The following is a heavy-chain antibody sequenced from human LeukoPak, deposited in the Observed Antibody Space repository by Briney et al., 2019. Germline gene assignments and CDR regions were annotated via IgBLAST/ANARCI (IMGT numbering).Heavy chain of an antibody. J-gene: IGHJ6*03. CDR1: GGSISSYY. CDR2: IYYSGST. D-gene: IGHD3-10*01. V-gene: IGHV4-59*01. Sequence: PSETLSLTCTVSGGSISSYYWSWIRQPPGKGLEWIGYIYYSGSTNYNPSLKSRVTISVDTSKNQFSLKLSSVTAADTAVYYCARASDYGSGSYLGYDYYYYMDVGGKGTTINVSS. CDR3: ARASDYGSGSYLGYDYYYYMDV.